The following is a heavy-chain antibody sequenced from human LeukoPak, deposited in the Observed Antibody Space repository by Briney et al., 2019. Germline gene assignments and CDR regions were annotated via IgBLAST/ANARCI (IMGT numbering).Heavy chain of an antibody. D-gene: IGHD6-13*01. V-gene: IGHV6-1*01. CDR2: TYYRSKWYN. Sequence: SQTLSLTCAISGDSVSSNSAAWNWIRQSPSRGLEWLGRTYYRSKWYNDYAVSVKSRITINPDTSKNQFSLQLNSVTPEDTAVYYCARDLVQIAAPFYYYYGMDVWGQGTTVTVSS. J-gene: IGHJ6*02. CDR1: GDSVSSNSAA. CDR3: ARDLVQIAAPFYYYYGMDV.